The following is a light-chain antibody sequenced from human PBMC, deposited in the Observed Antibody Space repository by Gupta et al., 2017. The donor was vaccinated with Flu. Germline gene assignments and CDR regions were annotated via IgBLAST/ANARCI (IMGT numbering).Light chain of an antibody. CDR3: QQRNSWPVT. Sequence: EIVLTQSPATLSLPPGERASLSCRASQSVSNYLGWYQQKPGQAPRLLIHDASNRATGIPARFSGSGSGTDFTLTISSLEPEDFAVYYCQQRNSWPVTFGQGTRLEIK. CDR1: QSVSNY. V-gene: IGKV3-11*01. J-gene: IGKJ5*01. CDR2: DAS.